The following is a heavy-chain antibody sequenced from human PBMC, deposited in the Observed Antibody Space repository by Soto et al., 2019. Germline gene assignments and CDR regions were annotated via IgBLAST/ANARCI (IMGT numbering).Heavy chain of an antibody. CDR3: AKGLLAIVGTTLPRDAFNL. CDR1: GFSFTTYV. D-gene: IGHD1-26*01. Sequence: GGSLRLSWAASGFSFTTYVMHWVRQAPGKGLEWVAVISHDGSYKYYGDAVKGRFTISRDTSKNAVYLEMNSLRPEDTAVYYCAKGLLAIVGTTLPRDAFNLWGQGTMVTVSS. V-gene: IGHV3-30*18. J-gene: IGHJ3*01. CDR2: ISHDGSYK.